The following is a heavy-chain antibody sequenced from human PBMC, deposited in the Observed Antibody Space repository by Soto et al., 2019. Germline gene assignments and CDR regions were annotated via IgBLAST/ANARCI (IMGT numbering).Heavy chain of an antibody. CDR2: VDPNGGGS. V-gene: IGHV1-2*04. J-gene: IGHJ4*02. CDR1: GYSFTGYE. CDR3: ATWVDYGEFAGFDF. Sequence: ASVKVSCKASGYSFTGYELHWVRQAPGQGLEWMGWVDPNGGGSNSAQKFQGSVTMTWDTSITTAYLDLTRLTTNDTATYFCATWVDYGEFAGFDFWGQGTLVTVSS. D-gene: IGHD4-17*01.